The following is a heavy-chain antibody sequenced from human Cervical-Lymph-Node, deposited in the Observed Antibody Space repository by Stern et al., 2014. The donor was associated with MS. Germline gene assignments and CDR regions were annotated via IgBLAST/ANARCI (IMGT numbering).Heavy chain of an antibody. J-gene: IGHJ4*02. V-gene: IGHV4-34*01. Sequence: QVQLQQWGAGLLKPSETLSLTCAVYGGSFSGYYWSWIRQPPGKGLEWIGEINHSGSTNYNPSLKSRVTISVDTSKNQFSLKLSSVTAADTAVYYCATDAGPYGASDYWGQGTLVTVSS. CDR1: GGSFSGYY. CDR3: ATDAGPYGASDY. D-gene: IGHD3-16*01. CDR2: INHSGST.